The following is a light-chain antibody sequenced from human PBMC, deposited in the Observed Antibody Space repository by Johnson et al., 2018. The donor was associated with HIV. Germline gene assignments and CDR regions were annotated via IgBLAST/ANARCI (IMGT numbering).Light chain of an antibody. J-gene: IGLJ1*01. V-gene: IGLV1-51*01. CDR3: GTWDSSLTSYV. CDR1: SSNIGNNY. CDR2: DNN. Sequence: QSVLTQPPSMSAAPGQRVTISCSGSSSNIGNNYVSWYQQVPGAAPKLIIYDNNRRPSGIPDRFSGSKSGTSATLGITGLQTGDEADYYCGTWDSSLTSYVFGSGTTITVL.